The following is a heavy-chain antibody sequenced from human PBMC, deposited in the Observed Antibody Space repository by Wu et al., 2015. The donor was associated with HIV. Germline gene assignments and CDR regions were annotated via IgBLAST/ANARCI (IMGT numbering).Heavy chain of an antibody. Sequence: QVQLVQSGAEVKKLGASVKVSCKASGYTFTDYYIHWVRQAPRQGLEWMGWINPNSGGTNYAQKFQGRVTMTRDTSISTAYMELSRLKYDDTAVYYCASAYSTGWYSDYWGLRNAGHRRPQ. V-gene: IGHV1-2*02. CDR3: ASAYSTGWYSDY. D-gene: IGHD6-19*01. J-gene: IGHJ4*01. CDR2: INPNSGGT. CDR1: GYTFTDYY.